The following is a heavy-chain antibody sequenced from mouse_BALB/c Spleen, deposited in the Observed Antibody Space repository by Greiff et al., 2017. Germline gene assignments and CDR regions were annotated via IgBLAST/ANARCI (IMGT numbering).Heavy chain of an antibody. V-gene: IGHV5-6-5*01. CDR1: GFTFSSYA. CDR3: ARGHPDYFDY. J-gene: IGHJ2*01. CDR2: ISSGGST. Sequence: EVKVEESGGGLVKPGGSLKLSCAASGFTFSSYAMSWVRQTPEKRLEWVASISSGGSTYYPDSVKGRFTISRDNARNILYLQMSSLRSEDTAMYYCARGHPDYFDYWGQGTTLTVSS.